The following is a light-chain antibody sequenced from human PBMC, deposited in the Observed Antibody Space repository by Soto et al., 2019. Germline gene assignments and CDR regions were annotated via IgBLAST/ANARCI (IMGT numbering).Light chain of an antibody. Sequence: DIQMTQSPSTLSASVGDRVTITCWASQSISSWLAWYQQKPGKAPKLLIHDASTLESGVPSRFSGSGSRTEFTLTISSLQPDDSATYYCQQYNSYPLYTFGQGTKLEIK. CDR2: DAS. J-gene: IGKJ2*01. CDR1: QSISSW. V-gene: IGKV1-5*01. CDR3: QQYNSYPLYT.